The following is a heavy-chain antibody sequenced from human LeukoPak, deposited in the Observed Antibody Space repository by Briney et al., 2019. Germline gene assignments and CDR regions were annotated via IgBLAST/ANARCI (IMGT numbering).Heavy chain of an antibody. D-gene: IGHD3-3*01. Sequence: GRSLRLSCAASGFTFSSYGMHWVRQAPGKGLEWVSSISSSSSYIYYADSVKGRFTISRDNAKNSLYLQMNSLRAEDTAVYYCARERAHTIFGVVIHYFDYWGQGTLVTVSS. CDR3: ARERAHTIFGVVIHYFDY. CDR2: ISSSSSYI. V-gene: IGHV3-21*01. J-gene: IGHJ4*02. CDR1: GFTFSSYG.